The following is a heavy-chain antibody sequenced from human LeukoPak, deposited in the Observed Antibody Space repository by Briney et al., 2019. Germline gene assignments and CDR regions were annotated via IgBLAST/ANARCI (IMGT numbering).Heavy chain of an antibody. V-gene: IGHV4-59*01. CDR2: IYYSGST. CDR3: ARQVGYNWFDP. J-gene: IGHJ5*02. CDR1: GGSISSYY. Sequence: SETLSLTCTVSGGSISSYYWSWIRQPPGKGLEWIGYIYYSGSTNYNPSLKSRVTISVDTSKNQFSLKLSSVTAADTAVYYCARQVGYNWFDPWGQGTLVTVSS. D-gene: IGHD2-15*01.